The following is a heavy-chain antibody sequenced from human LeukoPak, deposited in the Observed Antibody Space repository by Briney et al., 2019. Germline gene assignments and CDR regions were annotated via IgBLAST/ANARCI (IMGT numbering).Heavy chain of an antibody. CDR2: VYHSRKA. V-gene: IGHV4-38-2*02. D-gene: IGHD6-19*01. J-gene: IGHJ5*02. CDR1: GYSISSGYH. Sequence: PSETLSLTCSVSGYSISSGYHWGWIRQTPGQGLAWIASVYHSRKAYYNPSLESRVTILVDTSRNQFTLKVRSLTAADTAVYYCAREHSRGWLPYNWFDPWGQGALVSVSS. CDR3: AREHSRGWLPYNWFDP.